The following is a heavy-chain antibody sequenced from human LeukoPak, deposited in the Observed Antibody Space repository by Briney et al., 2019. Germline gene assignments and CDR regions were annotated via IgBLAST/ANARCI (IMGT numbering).Heavy chain of an antibody. Sequence: GGTLRLSCAASGFSFSSFWMSWVRQTPGKGLEWLANLNQDGSEKYYGYSVKGRFTISRDNTKRTLYLQMNSVRAEDTAVYFCARDKGVLREIYLDYWGQGTLVTVSS. V-gene: IGHV3-7*01. CDR3: ARDKGVLREIYLDY. J-gene: IGHJ4*02. D-gene: IGHD3-10*01. CDR2: LNQDGSEK. CDR1: GFSFSSFW.